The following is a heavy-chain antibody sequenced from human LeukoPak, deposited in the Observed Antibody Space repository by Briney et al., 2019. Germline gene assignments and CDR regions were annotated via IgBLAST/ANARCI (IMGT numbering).Heavy chain of an antibody. CDR3: ARELGDDYVRGYYYMDV. Sequence: PGGSLRLSCAASGFTVSSNYMSWVRQAPGKGLEWVSVIYSGGSTYYADSVRGRFTISRDNSKNTLYLQMNSLRAEDTAVYYCARELGDDYVRGYYYMDVWGKGTTVTVSS. V-gene: IGHV3-53*01. CDR2: IYSGGST. D-gene: IGHD3-16*01. J-gene: IGHJ6*03. CDR1: GFTVSSNY.